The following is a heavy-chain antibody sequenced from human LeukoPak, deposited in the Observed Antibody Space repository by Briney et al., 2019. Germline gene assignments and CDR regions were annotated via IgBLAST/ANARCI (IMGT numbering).Heavy chain of an antibody. D-gene: IGHD2-15*01. J-gene: IGHJ5*02. Sequence: GGSLRLSCAASGLTFSSHWMHWVRQAPGKGLVWVSRITNDGSSTTYADSVKGRFTISRDNAKNTLYLQMNGLRDEDTAVYYCATEVASWFDPWGQGTLVTVSS. CDR2: ITNDGSST. CDR1: GLTFSSHW. V-gene: IGHV3-74*01. CDR3: ATEVASWFDP.